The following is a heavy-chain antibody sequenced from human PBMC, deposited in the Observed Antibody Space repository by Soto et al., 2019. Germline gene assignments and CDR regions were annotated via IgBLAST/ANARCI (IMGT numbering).Heavy chain of an antibody. Sequence: QVQLVESGGGLVKPGGSLRLSCAASGFTFSDYCMTWIREASGKGLEWVSYISSSGTSIFYADSVQGRFTISRDHAKNSLYLEINSLRADDTAVYSCARYCVRCYTGFDSWGHSTRVTVS. CDR1: GFTFSDYC. CDR3: ARYCVRCYTGFDS. V-gene: IGHV3-11*01. CDR2: ISSSGTSI. J-gene: IGHJ1*01. D-gene: IGHD2-15*01.